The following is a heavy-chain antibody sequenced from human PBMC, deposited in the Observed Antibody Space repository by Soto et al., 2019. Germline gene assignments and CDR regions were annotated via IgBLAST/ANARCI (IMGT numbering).Heavy chain of an antibody. D-gene: IGHD5-12*01. CDR2: IKSKTDGGTT. V-gene: IGHV3-15*01. Sequence: EVQLVESGGGLVKPVGSLRLSCAASGFTFSNAWMSWVRQAPGKGLEWVGRIKSKTDGGTTDYAAPVKGRFTISRDDSKNTLYLQMNSLKTEDTAVYYCTTQLGYSGYDVCYYWGKGTLVIVSS. CDR1: GFTFSNAW. CDR3: TTQLGYSGYDVCYY. J-gene: IGHJ4*02.